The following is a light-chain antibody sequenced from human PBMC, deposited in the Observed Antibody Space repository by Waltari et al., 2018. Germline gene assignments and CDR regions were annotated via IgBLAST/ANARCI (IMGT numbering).Light chain of an antibody. J-gene: IGKJ1*01. Sequence: EIVLTQSPEFQSVTPKEKVTIACRASQRVGTSIHWFQQKSGQSPKLLIKYASQSISGVPSRFSGSESGTDFTLTISSLEVEDAATYYCQQSYSFPWTFGQGTKVEIK. CDR2: YAS. V-gene: IGKV6-21*02. CDR1: QRVGTS. CDR3: QQSYSFPWT.